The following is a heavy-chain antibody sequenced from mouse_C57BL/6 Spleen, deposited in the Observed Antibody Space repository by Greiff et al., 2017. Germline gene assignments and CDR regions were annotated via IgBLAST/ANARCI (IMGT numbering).Heavy chain of an antibody. D-gene: IGHD5-1*01. V-gene: IGHV1-69*01. CDR2: IDPSDSYT. CDR3: ARSTNWYFDV. J-gene: IGHJ1*03. CDR1: GYTLTSYW. Sequence: QVQLQQPGAELVMPGASVKLSCKASGYTLTSYWMHWVKQRPGQGLEWIGEIDPSDSYTNYNQKFKGKSTLTVDKSSSTAYMQLSSLTSEDSAVYYCARSTNWYFDVWGTGTTVTVSS.